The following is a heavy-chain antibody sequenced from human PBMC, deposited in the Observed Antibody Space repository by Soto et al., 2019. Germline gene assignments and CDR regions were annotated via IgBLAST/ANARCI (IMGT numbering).Heavy chain of an antibody. D-gene: IGHD2-21*01. CDR1: GDSISSYY. Sequence: QVQLQESGPGLVKPSETLSLTCTVSGDSISSYYWSWIRQPPGKGLEWIGYIYYSGSTNYNPSLKSRVSISVDTSKNQCTLKLSSVAAADTAAYYCARHITNNVGYYGGMDVWGQGTTVTVS. CDR2: IYYSGST. CDR3: ARHITNNVGYYGGMDV. J-gene: IGHJ6*02. V-gene: IGHV4-59*08.